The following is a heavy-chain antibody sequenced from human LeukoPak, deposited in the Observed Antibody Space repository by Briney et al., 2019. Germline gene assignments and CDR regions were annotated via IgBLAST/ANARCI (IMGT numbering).Heavy chain of an antibody. CDR3: AGRGSSGSLDS. CDR1: GGSISSHY. CDR2: IYYSGNT. J-gene: IGHJ4*02. Sequence: SETLFLTCTVSGGSISSHYWTWVRQSPGKGLEWIGDIYYSGNTDYNPSLKSRVTISVDTSKNHLSLKLTSVTAADTAVYYCAGRGSSGSLDSWGLGTLVTVSP. V-gene: IGHV4-59*08. D-gene: IGHD6-19*01.